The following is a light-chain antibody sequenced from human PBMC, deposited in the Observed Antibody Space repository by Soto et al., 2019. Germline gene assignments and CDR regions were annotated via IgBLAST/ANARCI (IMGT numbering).Light chain of an antibody. CDR2: GNS. J-gene: IGLJ3*02. V-gene: IGLV1-40*01. CDR3: QSYDSSLSGWV. CDR1: SSNIGAGYD. Sequence: QSVLTQSPSVSGAPGQRVTISCTGSSSNIGAGYDVHWYQQLPGTAPKLLIYGNSNRPSGVPDRFSGSKSGTSASLAITGLRAEDEADYYCQSYDSSLSGWVFGGGTQLTVL.